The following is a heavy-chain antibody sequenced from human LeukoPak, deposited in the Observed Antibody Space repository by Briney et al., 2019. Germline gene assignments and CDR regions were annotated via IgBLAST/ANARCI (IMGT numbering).Heavy chain of an antibody. J-gene: IGHJ5*02. D-gene: IGHD6-13*01. Sequence: PSETLSLTCSVSGDSISSSSYSWSWIRQPPGKGLEWIGYIYHSGSTYYNPSLKSRVTISVDRSKNQFSLKLSSVTAADTAVYYCASGGGSSWYGNWFDPWGQGTLVTVSS. CDR1: GDSISSSSYS. CDR2: IYHSGST. V-gene: IGHV4-30-2*01. CDR3: ASGGGSSWYGNWFDP.